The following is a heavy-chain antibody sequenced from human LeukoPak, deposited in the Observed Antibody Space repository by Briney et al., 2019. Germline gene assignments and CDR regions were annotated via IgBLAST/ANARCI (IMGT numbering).Heavy chain of an antibody. Sequence: SETLSLTCTVSGGSISNYYWNWIRQPPGKGLEWIGYIYYSGSTNYNPSLKSRVAISVDTSKNQFSLKLSSVTAADTTVYYCARYGVFSSSWYFDYWGQGTLVSVSS. CDR3: ARYGVFSSSWYFDY. V-gene: IGHV4-59*01. CDR1: GGSISNYY. CDR2: IYYSGST. D-gene: IGHD6-13*01. J-gene: IGHJ4*02.